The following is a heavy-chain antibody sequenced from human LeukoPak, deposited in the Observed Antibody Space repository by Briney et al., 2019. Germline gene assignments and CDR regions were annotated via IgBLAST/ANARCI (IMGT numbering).Heavy chain of an antibody. J-gene: IGHJ4*02. CDR1: GFIFGNYA. CDR3: AKSSDYGDYVAY. CDR2: ISWNSVKT. Sequence: GRSLRLSCAASGFIFGNYAMHWVRQPPGKGLEWVSGISWNSVKTGYADSVRGRFTISRDNAMNSLYLQMNSLRADDTALYFCAKSSDYGDYVAYWGQGTLVTVSS. D-gene: IGHD4-17*01. V-gene: IGHV3-9*01.